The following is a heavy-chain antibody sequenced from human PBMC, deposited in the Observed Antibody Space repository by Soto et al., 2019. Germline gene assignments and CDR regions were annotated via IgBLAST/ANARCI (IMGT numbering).Heavy chain of an antibody. CDR1: GGTFSSYA. V-gene: IGHV1-69*01. D-gene: IGHD5-12*01. CDR2: IIPIFGTA. Sequence: QVQLVQSGAEVKKPGSSVKVSCKACGGTFSSYAISWVRQAPGQGIEWMGGIIPIFGTANYAQKFQGRVTITADESTSTAYMELSSLRSEDTAVYYCSRVTGYSGYDFDYWGQGTLVTVSS. CDR3: SRVTGYSGYDFDY. J-gene: IGHJ4*02.